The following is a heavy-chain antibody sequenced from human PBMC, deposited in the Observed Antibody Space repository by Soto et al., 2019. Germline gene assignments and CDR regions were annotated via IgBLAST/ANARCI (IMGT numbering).Heavy chain of an antibody. Sequence: PGGSLRLSCAASGFTVSSNYMSWVRQAPGKGLEWVSVIYSGGSTYYADSVKGRFTISRDNSKNTLYLQMNSLRAEDTAVYYCARDQERYYYDSSGSHFDYWGQGTLVTVSS. J-gene: IGHJ4*02. CDR1: GFTVSSNY. CDR3: ARDQERYYYDSSGSHFDY. D-gene: IGHD3-22*01. CDR2: IYSGGST. V-gene: IGHV3-66*01.